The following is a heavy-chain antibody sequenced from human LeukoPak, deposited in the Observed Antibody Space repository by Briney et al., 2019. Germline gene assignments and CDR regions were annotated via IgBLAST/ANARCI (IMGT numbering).Heavy chain of an antibody. CDR2: IIPILGIA. CDR3: ASPRVVTTEPYYYYGMDV. D-gene: IGHD2-21*02. V-gene: IGHV1-69*04. CDR1: GGTFSSYA. Sequence: SVKVSCKASGGTFSSYAISWVRQAPGQGLEWMGRIIPILGIANYAQKFQGRVTITADKSTGTAYMELSSLRSEDTAVYYCASPRVVTTEPYYYYGMDVWGQGTTVTVSS. J-gene: IGHJ6*02.